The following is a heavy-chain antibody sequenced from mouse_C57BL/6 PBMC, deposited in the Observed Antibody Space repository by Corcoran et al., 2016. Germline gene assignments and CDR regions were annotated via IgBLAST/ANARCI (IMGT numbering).Heavy chain of an antibody. CDR3: ASPSLRLRAWFAY. CDR2: INPNNGGT. V-gene: IGHV1-26*01. CDR1: GYTFTDYY. D-gene: IGHD1-1*01. Sequence: EVQLQQSGPELVKPGASVKISCKASGYTFTDYYMNWVKQSHGKSLEWIGDINPNNGGTSYNQKFKGKATLTVDKSSSTAYMELRSLTSEDSAVYYCASPSLRLRAWFAYWGQGTLVTVSA. J-gene: IGHJ3*01.